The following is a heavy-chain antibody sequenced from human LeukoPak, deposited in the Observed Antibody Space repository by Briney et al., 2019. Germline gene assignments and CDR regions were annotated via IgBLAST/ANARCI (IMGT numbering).Heavy chain of an antibody. Sequence: SETLSLTCTVSGGSISSYYWSWIRQPPGKGLECIGYIYYSGSTNYNPSLKSRVTISVDTSKNQFSLKLSSVTAADTAVYYCARLSDSDSSGYYWGFEYWGQGTLVTVSS. CDR3: ARLSDSDSSGYYWGFEY. V-gene: IGHV4-59*08. J-gene: IGHJ4*02. CDR2: IYYSGST. CDR1: GGSISSYY. D-gene: IGHD3-22*01.